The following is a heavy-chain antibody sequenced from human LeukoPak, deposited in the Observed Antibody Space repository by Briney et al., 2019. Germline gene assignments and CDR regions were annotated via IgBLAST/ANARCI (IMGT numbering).Heavy chain of an antibody. Sequence: ASVKVSCKASGYTFTGYYMHWVRQAPGQGLEWMGWINPNSGGTNYAQKFQGRVTMTRDTPISTAYMELSRLRSDDAAVYYCASRLEYSSGWYLPFDPWGQGTLVTVSS. CDR3: ASRLEYSSGWYLPFDP. V-gene: IGHV1-2*02. J-gene: IGHJ5*02. CDR2: INPNSGGT. D-gene: IGHD6-19*01. CDR1: GYTFTGYY.